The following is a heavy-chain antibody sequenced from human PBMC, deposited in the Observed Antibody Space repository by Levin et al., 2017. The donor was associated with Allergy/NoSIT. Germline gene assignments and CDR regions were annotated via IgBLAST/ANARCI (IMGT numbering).Heavy chain of an antibody. V-gene: IGHV3-74*01. CDR3: STGYSSGWYSGGVDY. D-gene: IGHD6-19*01. CDR2: INSDGSST. J-gene: IGHJ4*02. Sequence: ASVKVSCAASGFTFSSYWMHWVRQAPGKGLVWVSRINSDGSSTSYADSVKGRFTISRDNAKNTLSLQMNSLRAEDTAVYYCSTGYSSGWYSGGVDYWGQGTLVTVSS. CDR1: GFTFSSYW.